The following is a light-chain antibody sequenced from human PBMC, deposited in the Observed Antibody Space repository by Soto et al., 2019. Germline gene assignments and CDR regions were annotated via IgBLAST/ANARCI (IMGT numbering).Light chain of an antibody. V-gene: IGLV2-14*01. CDR2: EVT. CDR1: NSDVGGYDF. CDR3: SSYTSANTVL. Sequence: QSVPTQPASVSGSPGQSITVSCTGSNSDVGGYDFVSWYQQHPRKVPHLILYEVTNRPSGISSRFSGSKSDNTASLTISVLQVEDEADYYCSSYTSANTVLFGGGTKVTVL. J-gene: IGLJ2*01.